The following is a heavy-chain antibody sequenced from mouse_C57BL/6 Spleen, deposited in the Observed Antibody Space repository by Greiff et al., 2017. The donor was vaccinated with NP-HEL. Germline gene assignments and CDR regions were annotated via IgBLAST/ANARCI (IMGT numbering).Heavy chain of an antibody. V-gene: IGHV1-9*01. J-gene: IGHJ2*01. CDR1: GYTFTGYW. CDR3: ARSVAPYYRNSRGSDY. Sequence: VQLQQSGAELMKPGASVKLSCKATGYTFTGYWIEWVKQRPGHGLEWIGEILPGSGSTNYNEKFKGKATFTADTSSNTAYMQLSSLTTEDSAIYYCARSVAPYYRNSRGSDYWGQGTTLTVSS. D-gene: IGHD2-5*01. CDR2: ILPGSGST.